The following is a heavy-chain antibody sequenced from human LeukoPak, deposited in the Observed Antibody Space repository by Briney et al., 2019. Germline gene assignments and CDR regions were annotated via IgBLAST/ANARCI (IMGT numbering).Heavy chain of an antibody. J-gene: IGHJ4*02. CDR2: IYYSGST. V-gene: IGHV4-30-4*01. CDR3: ASERITMIVVFDY. D-gene: IGHD3-22*01. Sequence: SETLSLTCTVSGGSISSGDYYWSWIRQPPGKGLEWIGYIYYSGSTYYNPSLKSRVTISVDTSKNQFSLELSSVTAADTAVYYCASERITMIVVFDYWGQGTLVTVSS. CDR1: GGSISSGDYY.